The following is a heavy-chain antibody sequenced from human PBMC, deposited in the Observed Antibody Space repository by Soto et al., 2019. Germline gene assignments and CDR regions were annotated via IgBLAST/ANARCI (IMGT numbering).Heavy chain of an antibody. V-gene: IGHV3-30*18. CDR1: GFTFSSYG. Sequence: QVQLVESGGGVVQPGRSLRLSCAASGFTFSSYGMHWVRQAPGKGLEWVAVISYDGSNKYYADSVKGRFTISRDNSKNTLYLQMNSLRAEDTAVYYCAKGGDRGDYVLLDYWGQGTLVTVSS. D-gene: IGHD4-17*01. CDR2: ISYDGSNK. CDR3: AKGGDRGDYVLLDY. J-gene: IGHJ4*02.